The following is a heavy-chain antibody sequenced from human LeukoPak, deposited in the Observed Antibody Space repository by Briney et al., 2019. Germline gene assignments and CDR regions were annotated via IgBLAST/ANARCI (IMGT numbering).Heavy chain of an antibody. CDR2: ISSSSSFL. V-gene: IGHV3-21*06. CDR3: ARGGYSYVYGYFDY. D-gene: IGHD5-18*01. Sequence: GGSLRLSRAASGFTFSSYSMNRVRQAPGKGLEWVSSISSSSSFLYYAGSVKGRFTISRDNAKNSLYLQVNSLRAEDTAVYYCARGGYSYVYGYFDYWGQGTLVTVSS. CDR1: GFTFSSYS. J-gene: IGHJ4*02.